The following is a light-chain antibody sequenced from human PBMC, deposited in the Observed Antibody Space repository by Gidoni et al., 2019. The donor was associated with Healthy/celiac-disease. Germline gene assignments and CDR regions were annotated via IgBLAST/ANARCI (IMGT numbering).Light chain of an antibody. CDR2: AAS. J-gene: IGKJ2*01. Sequence: DIQLTQSPSSLSASVGDRVTITCRASQSISSYLNWYQQKPGKAPKLLIYAASSVQSGVPSRFSGSGSGTDFTLTISSLQPEDVATYYCQQSYSTPYTFXQXTKLEIK. CDR1: QSISSY. CDR3: QQSYSTPYT. V-gene: IGKV1-39*01.